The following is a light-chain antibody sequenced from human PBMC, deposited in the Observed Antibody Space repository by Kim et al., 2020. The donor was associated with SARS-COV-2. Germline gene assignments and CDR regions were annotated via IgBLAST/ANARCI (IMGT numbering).Light chain of an antibody. Sequence: SPRERATLSCRASQSVSSNLAWYQQKPGQAPWLLIYGASTRATGIPARFSGSGSGTEFTLTISSLQSEDFAVYYCQQYNNWPPWTFGQGTKVDIK. CDR3: QQYNNWPPWT. CDR1: QSVSSN. J-gene: IGKJ1*01. CDR2: GAS. V-gene: IGKV3-15*01.